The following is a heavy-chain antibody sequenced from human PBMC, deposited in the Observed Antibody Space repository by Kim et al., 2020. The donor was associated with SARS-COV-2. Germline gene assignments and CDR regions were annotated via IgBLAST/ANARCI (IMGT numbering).Heavy chain of an antibody. CDR2: ISSSSSYI. V-gene: IGHV3-21*01. CDR1: GFTFSSYS. Sequence: GGSLRLSCAASGFTFSSYSMNWVRQAPGKGLEWVSSISSSSSYIYYADSVKGRFTISRDNAKNSLSLQMNSLRAEDTAVYYCASNALTTSDRDYWGQGTLVTVSS. J-gene: IGHJ4*02. CDR3: ASNALTTSDRDY. D-gene: IGHD4-4*01.